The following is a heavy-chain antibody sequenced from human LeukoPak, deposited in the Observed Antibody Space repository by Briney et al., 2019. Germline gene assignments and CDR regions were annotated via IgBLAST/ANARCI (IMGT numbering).Heavy chain of an antibody. V-gene: IGHV4-30-2*01. CDR2: IYHSGST. Sequence: SQTLSLTCAVSGGSISSGGYSWSWIRQPPGKGLEWIGYIYHSGSTYYNPSLKSRVTISVDRSKNQFSLKLSSVTAADTAVYYCARSYYYDSSGYYPFDPWGQGTLVTVSS. CDR1: GGSISSGGYS. CDR3: ARSYYYDSSGYYPFDP. D-gene: IGHD3-22*01. J-gene: IGHJ5*02.